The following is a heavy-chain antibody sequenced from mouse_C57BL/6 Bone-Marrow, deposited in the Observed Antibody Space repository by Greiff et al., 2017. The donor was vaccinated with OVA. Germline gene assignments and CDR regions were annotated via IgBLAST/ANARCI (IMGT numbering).Heavy chain of an antibody. CDR3: ARLGYSNFYWYFDV. J-gene: IGHJ1*03. CDR2: INPNNGGT. CDR1: GYTFTDYY. Sequence: EVQLQQSGPELVKPGASVKISCKASGYTFTDYYMNWVKQSHGKSLEWIGDINPNNGGTSYNQKFKGKATLTVDKSSSTAYMELRSLTSEDSAVYYWARLGYSNFYWYFDVWGTGTTVTVSS. D-gene: IGHD2-5*01. V-gene: IGHV1-26*01.